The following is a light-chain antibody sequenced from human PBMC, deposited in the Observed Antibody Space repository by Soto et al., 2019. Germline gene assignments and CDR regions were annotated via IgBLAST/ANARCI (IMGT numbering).Light chain of an antibody. J-gene: IGKJ5*01. CDR1: QSVSSY. Sequence: IVLTQSPATLSLSPGERATLSCRASQSVSSYLAWYEQRPGQAPRLLIYDASNRATGIPARFSGSGSGTDFTLTISSLEPEDFAVDYCQQRTNWITFGQGTRLEI. CDR2: DAS. CDR3: QQRTNWIT. V-gene: IGKV3-11*01.